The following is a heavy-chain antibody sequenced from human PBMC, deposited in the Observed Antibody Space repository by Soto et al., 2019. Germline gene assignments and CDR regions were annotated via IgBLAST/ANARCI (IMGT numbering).Heavy chain of an antibody. J-gene: IGHJ6*03. CDR3: ARVAWSGYAYYYYYMDV. Sequence: SETLSLTCTVSGGSISSYYWSWIRQPPGKGLEWIGYIYYSGSTNYNPSLKSRVTISVDTSENQFSLKLSSVTAADTAVYYCARVAWSGYAYYYYYMDVWGKGTTVTVSS. CDR1: GGSISSYY. V-gene: IGHV4-59*01. D-gene: IGHD3-3*01. CDR2: IYYSGST.